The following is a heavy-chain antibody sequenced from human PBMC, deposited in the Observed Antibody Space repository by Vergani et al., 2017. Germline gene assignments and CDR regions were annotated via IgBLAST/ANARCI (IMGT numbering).Heavy chain of an antibody. CDR1: GGTFSSYA. Sequence: QVQLVQSGAEVKKPGSSVKVSCKASGGTFSSYAISLVRQAPGQGLEWMGGIIPIFGTANYAQKFQGRVTITADKSTSTAYMELSSLRSEDTAVYYCATPYSSSWAPESIYYYYGMDVWGQGTTVTVSS. V-gene: IGHV1-69*14. CDR2: IIPIFGTA. CDR3: ATPYSSSWAPESIYYYYGMDV. J-gene: IGHJ6*02. D-gene: IGHD6-13*01.